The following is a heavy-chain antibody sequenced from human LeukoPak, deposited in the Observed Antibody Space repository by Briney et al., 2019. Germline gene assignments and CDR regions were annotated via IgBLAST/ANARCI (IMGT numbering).Heavy chain of an antibody. CDR3: ALTYDSSGYLSI. V-gene: IGHV4-39*01. CDR2: IYYSGST. CDR1: GGSISSSSYY. J-gene: IGHJ4*02. Sequence: SETLSLTCTVSGGSISSSSYYWGWIRQPPGKGLEWIGSIYYSGSTYYNPSLKSRGTISVDTSKNQFSLKLSSVTAADTAVYYCALTYDSSGYLSIWGQGTLVTVSS. D-gene: IGHD3-22*01.